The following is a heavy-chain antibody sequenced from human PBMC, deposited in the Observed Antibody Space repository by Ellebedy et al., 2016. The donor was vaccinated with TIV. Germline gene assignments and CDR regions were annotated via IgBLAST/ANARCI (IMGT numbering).Heavy chain of an antibody. D-gene: IGHD5-24*01. J-gene: IGHJ4*02. CDR1: GYSISSGYY. CDR3: ARDGHNYCFDY. Sequence: MPSETLSLTRTVSGYSISSGYYWVWIRQPPGKGLEWIGSINHSGSTYYNPSLKSRVTTSVDTSKNQFSLKLSSVTAADTAVYFCARDGHNYCFDYWGQGTLVTVSS. CDR2: INHSGST. V-gene: IGHV4-38-2*02.